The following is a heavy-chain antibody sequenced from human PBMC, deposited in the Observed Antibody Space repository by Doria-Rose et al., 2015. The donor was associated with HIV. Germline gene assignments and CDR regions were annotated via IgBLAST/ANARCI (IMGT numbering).Heavy chain of an antibody. D-gene: IGHD6-13*01. J-gene: IGHJ4*02. Sequence: QVTLKESSPVLVKPTETLTLTSTVSGVSLSSPGMGVSWIRQPPWKALEWLSNIFSDDERSYKTSLKSRHTISRGTSKSQVVLTMTDMDPVDTATYYCARIKSSRWYHKYYFDFWGQGTLVIVSA. CDR3: ARIKSSRWYHKYYFDF. CDR1: GVSLSSPGMG. CDR2: IFSDDER. V-gene: IGHV2-26*01.